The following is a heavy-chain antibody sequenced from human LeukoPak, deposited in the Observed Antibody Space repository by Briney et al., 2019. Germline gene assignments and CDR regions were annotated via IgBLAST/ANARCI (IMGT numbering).Heavy chain of an antibody. J-gene: IGHJ4*02. CDR3: ARKNDYGQEFDY. Sequence: SQTLSLTCTVSGGSINSGDYCWNWLRQHPGTSLEWIGYIYYSGNTYYNPSLKSRITISVDTSKNQFSLKLTSVTAADTAVYYCARKNDYGQEFDYWGQGTLVTVSS. CDR1: GGSINSGDYC. D-gene: IGHD4-17*01. V-gene: IGHV4-31*03. CDR2: IYYSGNT.